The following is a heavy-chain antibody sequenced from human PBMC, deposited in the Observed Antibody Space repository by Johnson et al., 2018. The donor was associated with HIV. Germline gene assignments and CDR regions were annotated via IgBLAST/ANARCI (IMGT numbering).Heavy chain of an antibody. CDR3: ARDGGVAAAVGVVAFDI. Sequence: VQLVESGGGVVQPGRSLRLSCAASGFTFSNYAMHWVRQAPGKGLEWVSGISWNSGSIGYADSVKGRFTISRDNAKNSLYLQMNSLRAEDTAVYYCARDGGVAAAVGVVAFDIWGQGTLVTVSS. CDR1: GFTFSNYA. J-gene: IGHJ3*02. D-gene: IGHD6-13*01. CDR2: ISWNSGSI. V-gene: IGHV3-9*01.